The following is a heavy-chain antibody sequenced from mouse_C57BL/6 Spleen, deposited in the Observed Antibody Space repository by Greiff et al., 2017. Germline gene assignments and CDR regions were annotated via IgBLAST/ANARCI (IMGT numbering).Heavy chain of an antibody. J-gene: IGHJ1*03. CDR2: ITYSGST. CDR3: ASDDAYFDV. Sequence: VQLKESGPGLAKPSQTLSLTCSATGYSITSDYWNLIRKFPGNKLEYMGYITYSGSTYYNPSLKRRISITRDTSKNQYYLQLDSVTTEDAATDYCASDDAYFDVWGTGTTVTVSS. V-gene: IGHV3-8*01. CDR1: GYSITSDY. D-gene: IGHD2-12*01.